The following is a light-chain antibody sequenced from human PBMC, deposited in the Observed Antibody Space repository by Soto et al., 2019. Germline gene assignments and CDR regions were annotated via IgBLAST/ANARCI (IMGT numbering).Light chain of an antibody. J-gene: IGKJ1*01. CDR2: AAS. Sequence: IQLTQSPSSLSASVGDRVTITCRASQGITSHLAWYQQKPGKAPKLLIYAASTLQTGVPSRFSGGGSGTNFSLTINSLQPEDFATYFCQQAYRTTWTFGQGTKVDIK. CDR3: QQAYRTTWT. CDR1: QGITSH. V-gene: IGKV1-9*01.